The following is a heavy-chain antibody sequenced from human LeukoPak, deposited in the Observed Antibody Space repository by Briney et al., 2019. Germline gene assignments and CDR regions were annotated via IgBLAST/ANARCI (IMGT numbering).Heavy chain of an antibody. CDR3: ARVGARLGAFDI. J-gene: IGHJ3*02. CDR2: IKSDGSIT. Sequence: GGSLRLSCAASGFTFSSYWMHWVRQAPGKGLVWVSRIKSDGSITNYADSVKGRFTIPRDNAKNTLYVQMNSLRAEDTAVYYCARVGARLGAFDIWGQGTMVTVSS. V-gene: IGHV3-74*01. CDR1: GFTFSSYW. D-gene: IGHD6-25*01.